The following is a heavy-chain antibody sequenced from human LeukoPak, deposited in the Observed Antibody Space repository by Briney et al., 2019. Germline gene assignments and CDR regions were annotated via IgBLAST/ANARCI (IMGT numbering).Heavy chain of an antibody. CDR1: GGSISTNNW. D-gene: IGHD3-10*01. Sequence: NPSGTLSLTCAVSGGSISTNNWWSWVRQPPGKGLEWIGEINHSGSTNYNPSLKSRVTISVDTSKNQFSLKLSSVTAADTAVYYCARGGSGSYYNDYWGQGTLVTVSS. CDR3: ARGGSGSYYNDY. J-gene: IGHJ4*02. V-gene: IGHV4-4*02. CDR2: INHSGST.